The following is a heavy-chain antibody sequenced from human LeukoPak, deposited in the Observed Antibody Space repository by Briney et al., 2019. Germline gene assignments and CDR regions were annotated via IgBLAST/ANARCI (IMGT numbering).Heavy chain of an antibody. J-gene: IGHJ5*02. CDR3: AKKYSTGLDP. D-gene: IGHD1-26*01. V-gene: IGHV3-23*01. CDR2: ISGSGSNT. CDR1: GFTFSSYA. Sequence: GESLRLSCAASGFTFSSYAMSWVRQAPGKGLEWVSDISGSGSNTYYADSVKGRFTISRDNSKNTLYLQMNSLRVEDTAVYYCAKKYSTGLDPWGQGTLVTVSS.